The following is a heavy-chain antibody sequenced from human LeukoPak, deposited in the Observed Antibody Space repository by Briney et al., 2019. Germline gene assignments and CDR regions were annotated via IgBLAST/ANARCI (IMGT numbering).Heavy chain of an antibody. J-gene: IGHJ4*02. CDR1: GFTFDDYA. CDR3: AKDICRVAVANGAFDY. Sequence: PGGSLRLSCAASGFTFDDYAIHWVRQAPGKGLEWVSGISWNSGSIDYADSVKGRFTISRDNAKSSLYLQMNSLRPEDTALYYCAKDICRVAVANGAFDYWGQGNLVTVSS. V-gene: IGHV3-9*01. CDR2: ISWNSGSI. D-gene: IGHD6-19*01.